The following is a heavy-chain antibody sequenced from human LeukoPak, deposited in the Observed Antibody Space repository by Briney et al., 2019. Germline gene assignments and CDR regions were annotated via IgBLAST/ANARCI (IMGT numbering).Heavy chain of an antibody. J-gene: IGHJ5*02. CDR2: ISAYNGNT. D-gene: IGHD1-1*01. Sequence: GASVKVSCKASGYTFTSYGISWVRQAPRQGLEWMGWISAYNGNTNYAQKLQGRVTMTTDTSTSTAYMELRSLRSDDTAVYYCARDGNWNDGIQNEYNWFDPWGQGTLVTVSS. V-gene: IGHV1-18*01. CDR1: GYTFTSYG. CDR3: ARDGNWNDGIQNEYNWFDP.